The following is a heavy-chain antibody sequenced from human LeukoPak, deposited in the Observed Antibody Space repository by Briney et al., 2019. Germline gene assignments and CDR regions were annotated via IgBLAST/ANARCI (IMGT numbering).Heavy chain of an antibody. D-gene: IGHD2/OR15-2a*01. V-gene: IGHV5-51*01. CDR2: SYPDDSDT. CDR1: GYDFPTYW. Sequence: GESLKISCQASGYDFPTYWFGWVRQLPGKGLEWMGVSYPDDSDTKYNPSFQGQVTISVDRSISTGYLQWSSLKASDTAMYYCARHIPSTGPGEYYMDVWGRGTTVIVS. CDR3: ARHIPSTGPGEYYMDV. J-gene: IGHJ6*04.